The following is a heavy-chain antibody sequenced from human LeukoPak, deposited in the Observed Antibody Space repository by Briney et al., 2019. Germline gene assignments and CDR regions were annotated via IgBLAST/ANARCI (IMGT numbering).Heavy chain of an antibody. Sequence: SENLSLTCTVSGGSISSYYWSWIRQPAGKGLEWIGRIYTSGSTNYNPSLKSRVTMSVDTSKNQFSLKLSSVTAADTAVYYCARDLGPLTGDWFDPWGQGTLVTVSS. V-gene: IGHV4-4*07. D-gene: IGHD7-27*01. CDR3: ARDLGPLTGDWFDP. J-gene: IGHJ5*02. CDR1: GGSISSYY. CDR2: IYTSGST.